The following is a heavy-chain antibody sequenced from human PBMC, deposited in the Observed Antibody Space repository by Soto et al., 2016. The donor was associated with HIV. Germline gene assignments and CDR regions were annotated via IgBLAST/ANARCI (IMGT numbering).Heavy chain of an antibody. Sequence: VQLQGSGPGLVKPSETLSLTCAVSGYSISSGHYWGWIRQSPGKGLEWIGSIYHSGSTYYNPSLKSRVTISTDTSKNQFSLKLSSVTAADTAVYYCARVFGDYVGYYFDYWGQGTLVTVSS. CDR2: IYHSGST. CDR1: GYSISSGHY. J-gene: IGHJ4*02. D-gene: IGHD4-17*01. V-gene: IGHV4-38-2*01. CDR3: ARVFGDYVGYYFDY.